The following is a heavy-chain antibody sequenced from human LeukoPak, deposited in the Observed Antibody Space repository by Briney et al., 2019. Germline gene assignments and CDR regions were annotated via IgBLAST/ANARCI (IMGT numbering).Heavy chain of an antibody. CDR1: GFTFSTYG. CDR2: VSYDGSNK. Sequence: GGSLRLSCAASGFTFSTYGMHWVRQAPGKGLEWVAVVSYDGSNKYYGDSVKGRFTISRDNSKNMLYLQMNSLRAEDTAVYYCAKDWGNWGYGYYFDHWGQGTLVTVSS. V-gene: IGHV3-30*18. J-gene: IGHJ4*02. CDR3: AKDWGNWGYGYYFDH. D-gene: IGHD7-27*01.